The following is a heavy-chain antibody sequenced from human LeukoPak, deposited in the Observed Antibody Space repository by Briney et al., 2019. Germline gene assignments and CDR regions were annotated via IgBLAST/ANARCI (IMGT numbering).Heavy chain of an antibody. V-gene: IGHV4-4*07. CDR3: ARVWQRGGYYFVY. J-gene: IGHJ4*02. CDR2: IYTSGST. D-gene: IGHD6-25*01. Sequence: SETLSLTCTVSGGSISSYYWSWIRQPAGKGLEWIGRIYTSGSTNYNPSLKSRVTMSVDTSKNQFSLNLRSVTAADTAVYYCARVWQRGGYYFVYWGQGTLVTVSS. CDR1: GGSISSYY.